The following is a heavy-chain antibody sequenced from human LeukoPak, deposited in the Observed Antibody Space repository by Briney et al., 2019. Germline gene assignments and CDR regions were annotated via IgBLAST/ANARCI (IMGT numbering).Heavy chain of an antibody. CDR3: ARIVAAAANMFDP. J-gene: IGHJ5*02. V-gene: IGHV4-39*07. CDR1: GGSISSSSYY. Sequence: SETLSLTCTVSGGSISSSSYYWGWIRQPPGKGLEWIGRIYYSGSNYYNPTIQSLLTISVDTSKNQFSLNLTSVTAAVTAVYYCARIVAAAANMFDPWGQGTLVTVSS. D-gene: IGHD6-13*01. CDR2: IYYSGSN.